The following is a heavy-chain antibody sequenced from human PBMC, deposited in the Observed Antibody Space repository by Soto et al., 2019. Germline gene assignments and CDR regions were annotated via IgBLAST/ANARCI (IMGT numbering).Heavy chain of an antibody. Sequence: EVQLVESGGGLVQPGGSLRLSCAASGFTFSTYAMQWVRQAPGKGLELVSYISSNGGTTNYAYSVKGRFTISRDNSRDTLYLQMGRLRPEDMAVYYCASEGRDMNDYWGQGTLVTVSS. J-gene: IGHJ4*02. V-gene: IGHV3-64*01. CDR3: ASEGRDMNDY. CDR1: GFTFSTYA. D-gene: IGHD2-15*01. CDR2: ISSNGGTT.